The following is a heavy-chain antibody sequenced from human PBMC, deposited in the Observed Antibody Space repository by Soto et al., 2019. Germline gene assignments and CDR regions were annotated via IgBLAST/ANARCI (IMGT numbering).Heavy chain of an antibody. J-gene: IGHJ5*02. Sequence: PSETLSLTCAVSGGPFSGVYWSWIRQPPGKGLEWIGGVNHRGSANYNPSLESRVTMSVDTSKNQFSLKLTSVTAADSAVYYCARDAFCGSATCRVGHWFDPWGQGTLVTVSS. CDR1: GGPFSGVY. V-gene: IGHV4-34*01. CDR3: ARDAFCGSATCRVGHWFDP. CDR2: VNHRGSA. D-gene: IGHD2-21*01.